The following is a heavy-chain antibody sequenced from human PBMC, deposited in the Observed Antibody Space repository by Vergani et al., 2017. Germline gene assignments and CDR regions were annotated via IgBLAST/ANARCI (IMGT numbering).Heavy chain of an antibody. Sequence: EVQLVESGGGLVKPGGSLRLSCAASGFTFSSYSMNWVRQAPGKGLEWVSSISSSSSYIYYADSVKGRFTISRDNAKNSLYLQMSSLRAEDTAVYYCARVGEGGSYGTADYWGQGTLVTVSS. CDR1: GFTFSSYS. D-gene: IGHD5-18*01. V-gene: IGHV3-21*04. CDR2: ISSSSSYI. CDR3: ARVGEGGSYGTADY. J-gene: IGHJ4*02.